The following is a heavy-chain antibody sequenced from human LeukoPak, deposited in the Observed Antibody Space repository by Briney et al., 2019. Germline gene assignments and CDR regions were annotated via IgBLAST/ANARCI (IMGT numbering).Heavy chain of an antibody. CDR3: ASGGTSYSFDI. CDR1: RFTFRNYW. J-gene: IGHJ3*02. CDR2: IKEDGSEN. V-gene: IGHV3-7*02. D-gene: IGHD2-2*01. Sequence: GGSLRLSCAASRFTFRNYWMSWVRQAPGKGLEWVANIKEDGSENYYADSVKGRFTISRDNAKNSPFLKVKSLRAEDTAVYYCASGGTSYSFDIWGQGTMVTVSS.